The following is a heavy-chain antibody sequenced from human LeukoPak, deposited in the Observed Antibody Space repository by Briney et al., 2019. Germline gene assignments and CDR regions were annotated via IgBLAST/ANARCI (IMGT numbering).Heavy chain of an antibody. J-gene: IGHJ4*02. D-gene: IGHD2-2*01. Sequence: GGSLRLSCAASVFTFSNAWMSSVCEAPGKGLEWGGRIKRKTVVGTTDYAAPVKGRFTISRDDSKNTLYLQMNSLKTENTAVYYCTTERVIVVVPAASSQLNFDYWGQGTLVTVSS. CDR2: IKRKTVVGTT. V-gene: IGHV3-15*01. CDR1: VFTFSNAW. CDR3: TTERVIVVVPAASSQLNFDY.